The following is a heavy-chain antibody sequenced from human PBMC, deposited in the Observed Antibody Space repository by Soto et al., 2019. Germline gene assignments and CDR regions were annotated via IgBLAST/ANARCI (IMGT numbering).Heavy chain of an antibody. CDR3: DKGAGDSEGYYTDVFDY. J-gene: IGHJ4*02. V-gene: IGHV1-2*02. D-gene: IGHD5-12*01. Sequence: QVQLVQSGAAVKKPGASVKLSCKTSGYTFTGYYIQWVRQAPGQGLEWMGWINPHNGDTNAAEKFQGRVTMTRDKSMTTAYMEVNSLASDDTAFYYCDKGAGDSEGYYTDVFDYWGQGTPVTVSS. CDR1: GYTFTGYY. CDR2: INPHNGDT.